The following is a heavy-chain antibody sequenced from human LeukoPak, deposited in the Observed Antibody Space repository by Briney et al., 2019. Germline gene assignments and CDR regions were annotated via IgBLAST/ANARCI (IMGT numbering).Heavy chain of an antibody. J-gene: IGHJ3*02. Sequence: PGGSLRLSCAASGFTFSSYWMSWVRQAPGKGLEWVANIKQDGSEKYYVDSVKDRFTISRDNAKNSLYLQMNSLRAEDTAVYYCARDPRPYAFDIWGQGTMVTVSS. CDR1: GFTFSSYW. D-gene: IGHD6-6*01. CDR2: IKQDGSEK. CDR3: ARDPRPYAFDI. V-gene: IGHV3-7*01.